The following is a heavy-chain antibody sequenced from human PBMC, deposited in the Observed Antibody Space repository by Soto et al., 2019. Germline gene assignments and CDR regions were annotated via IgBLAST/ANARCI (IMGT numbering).Heavy chain of an antibody. D-gene: IGHD1-26*01. CDR1: GGSVSSGSYC. V-gene: IGHV4-61*01. CDR3: ASTVVWELFGYYFDY. CDR2: IYYSGST. Sequence: QVQLQESGPGLVKPSETLSLTCTVSGGSVSSGSYCWSWIRQPPGKGLEWIGYIYYSGSTNYNPSLKSRVTISVDTSKNQFSLKLSSVTAADTAVYYCASTVVWELFGYYFDYWGQGTLVTVSS. J-gene: IGHJ4*02.